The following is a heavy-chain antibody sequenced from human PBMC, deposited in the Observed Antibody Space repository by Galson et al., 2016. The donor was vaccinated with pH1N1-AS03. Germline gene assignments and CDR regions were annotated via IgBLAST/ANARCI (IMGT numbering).Heavy chain of an antibody. Sequence: SVKVSCKASGYIFTGFYVHWVRQAPGQGLEWMGWINTDSGVTNYAQKFEAWVTMTRDTSVSTAYMELYGLKSDDTAVYYCSRDPRGPCTSATCPTTYYFGMDVWGQGTTVIVSS. J-gene: IGHJ6*01. CDR2: INTDSGVT. D-gene: IGHD2-2*01. V-gene: IGHV1-2*04. CDR3: SRDPRGPCTSATCPTTYYFGMDV. CDR1: GYIFTGFY.